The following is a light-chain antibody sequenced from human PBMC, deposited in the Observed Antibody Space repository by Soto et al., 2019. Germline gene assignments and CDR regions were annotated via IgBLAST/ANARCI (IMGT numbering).Light chain of an antibody. Sequence: EIALTQSPGTLSLSPGERATLSCRASQSVSSNFLAWYQQKPGQAPRLLIYGASSRATGIPDRFSGSGSGTGFTLTISRLEPEDFAVYYCQQYGSSPITFGQGTRLEIK. CDR1: QSVSSNF. CDR2: GAS. CDR3: QQYGSSPIT. J-gene: IGKJ5*01. V-gene: IGKV3-20*01.